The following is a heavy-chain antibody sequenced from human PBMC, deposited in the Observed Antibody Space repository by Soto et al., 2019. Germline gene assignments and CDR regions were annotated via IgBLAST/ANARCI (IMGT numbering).Heavy chain of an antibody. CDR1: GFTFSSYG. D-gene: IGHD3-3*01. Sequence: QVLLVESGGGVVQPGRSLRLSCAASGFTFSSYGMHWVRQAPGKGLEWVAVIWSDGGNKYYGDSVKGRFTISRDNSKNTLYLQMNSLRAEDTAVYYCAREFWSGPFDYWGQGTLVTVSS. CDR2: IWSDGGNK. J-gene: IGHJ4*02. V-gene: IGHV3-33*01. CDR3: AREFWSGPFDY.